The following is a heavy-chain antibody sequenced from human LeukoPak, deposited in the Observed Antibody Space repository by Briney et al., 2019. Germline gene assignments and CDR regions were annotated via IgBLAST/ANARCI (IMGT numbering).Heavy chain of an antibody. CDR2: INLTGRT. V-gene: IGHV4-34*01. J-gene: IGHJ3*02. CDR1: GGSFSDYY. D-gene: IGHD5-12*01. CDR3: ARSATRPVAFDI. Sequence: SETLSLTCGVSGGSFSDYYLSWVRQPPGKGLEWIGEINLTGRTTYNPSLKSRVTLSVDTSQIQFSLKLTSVTAADTAVFYCARSATRPVAFDIWGQGTMVTVSS.